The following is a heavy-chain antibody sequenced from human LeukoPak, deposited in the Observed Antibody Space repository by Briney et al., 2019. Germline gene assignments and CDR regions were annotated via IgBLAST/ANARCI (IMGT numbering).Heavy chain of an antibody. V-gene: IGHV3-53*01. CDR1: GFTVSSNY. CDR2: IYRGGST. D-gene: IGHD2-8*01. J-gene: IGHJ4*02. Sequence: GGSLRLSCAASGFTVSSNYMSWVRQAPGKGLEWVSVIYRGGSTYYADSVKGRFTISRDNSKNTLYLQMNSLRAEDTAVYYCARVNNGEADTYWGQGTLVTVSS. CDR3: ARVNNGEADTY.